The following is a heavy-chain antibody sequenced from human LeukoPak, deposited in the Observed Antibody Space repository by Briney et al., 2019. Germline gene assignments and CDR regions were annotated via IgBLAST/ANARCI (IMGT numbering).Heavy chain of an antibody. Sequence: PSETLSLTHTVTSGYINSHYWSWIRQPAGKGLEWIGRIYTSGSTNYNPSLKSRVTMSVDTSKNQFSLKLSSVTAADTAVYYCARDRVDTAMDEADAFDIWGQGTMVTVSS. CDR2: IYTSGST. D-gene: IGHD5-18*01. CDR3: ARDRVDTAMDEADAFDI. CDR1: SGYINSHY. V-gene: IGHV4-4*07. J-gene: IGHJ3*02.